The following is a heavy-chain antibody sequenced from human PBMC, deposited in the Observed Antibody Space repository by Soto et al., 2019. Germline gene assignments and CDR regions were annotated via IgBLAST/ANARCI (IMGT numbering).Heavy chain of an antibody. CDR3: ARDRAVGATYDAFDI. J-gene: IGHJ3*02. CDR2: ISSSSSYI. D-gene: IGHD1-26*01. V-gene: IGHV3-21*01. CDR1: GFIFTRYS. Sequence: NPGGSLRLSCAASGFIFTRYSMNWVRQAPGKGLEWVSSISSSSSYIYHADSVKGRFTISRDSAKNSLYLQMNSLRAEDTAVYYCARDRAVGATYDAFDIWGQGTMVTVSS.